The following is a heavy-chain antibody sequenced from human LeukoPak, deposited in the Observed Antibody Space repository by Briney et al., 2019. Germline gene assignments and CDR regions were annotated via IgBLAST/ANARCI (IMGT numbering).Heavy chain of an antibody. CDR2: IRSKGYGGTT. CDR1: GFTFDNYA. D-gene: IGHD7-27*01. CDR3: ARNWGSGSFDY. V-gene: IGHV3-49*03. Sequence: PGGSLRLSCTASGFTFDNYAMGWFRQAPGKGLEWISFIRSKGYGGTTDYAASVKGRFTMSRDDSKGIAYLQMDSLKTEDTAVYYCARNWGSGSFDYWGQGTLVTVSS. J-gene: IGHJ4*02.